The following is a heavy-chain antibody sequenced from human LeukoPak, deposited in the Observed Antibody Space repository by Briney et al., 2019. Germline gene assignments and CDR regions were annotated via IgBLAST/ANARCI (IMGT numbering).Heavy chain of an antibody. CDR2: ISSSSSYI. J-gene: IGHJ3*02. CDR3: ARDDAMRAFDI. Sequence: GGSLRLSCAASGFTFSDYYMNWVRQAPGKGLEWVSSISSSSSYIYYADSVKGRFTISRDNSKNTLYLQMNSLRAEDTAVYYCARDDAMRAFDIWGQGTMVTVSS. V-gene: IGHV3-21*04. CDR1: GFTFSDYY.